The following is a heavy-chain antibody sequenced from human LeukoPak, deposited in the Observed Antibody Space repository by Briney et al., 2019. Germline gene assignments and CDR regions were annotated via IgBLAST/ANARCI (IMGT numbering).Heavy chain of an antibody. CDR2: ITSGNSYA. J-gene: IGHJ4*02. V-gene: IGHV3-11*05. Sequence: AGGSLRLSCAASGFSFSDSYMSWIRQAPGKGLGWLSYITSGNSYANYADSVKGRFTISRDTAKNSLFLQMNSLRVEDTAAYYCARAFSSGWYTFDYWGQGVLVTVSS. CDR3: ARAFSSGWYTFDY. D-gene: IGHD6-19*01. CDR1: GFSFSDSY.